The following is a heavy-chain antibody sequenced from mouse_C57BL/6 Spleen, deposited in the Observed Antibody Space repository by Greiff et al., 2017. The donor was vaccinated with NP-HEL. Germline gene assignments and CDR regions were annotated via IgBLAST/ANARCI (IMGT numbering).Heavy chain of an antibody. V-gene: IGHV1-26*01. CDR2: INPNNGGT. J-gene: IGHJ3*01. CDR3: ARDRAWFAY. CDR1: GYTFTDYY. Sequence: EVQLHQSGPELVKPGASVKISCKASGYTFTDYYMNWVKQSHGKSLEWIGDINPNNGGTSYNQKFKGKATLTVDKSSSTAYMELRSLTSEDSAVYYCARDRAWFAYWGQGTLVTVSA.